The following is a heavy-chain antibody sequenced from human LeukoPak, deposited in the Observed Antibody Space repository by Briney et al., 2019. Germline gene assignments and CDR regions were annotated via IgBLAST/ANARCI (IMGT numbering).Heavy chain of an antibody. V-gene: IGHV3-21*01. CDR1: GFTFSSYS. Sequence: GGSLRLSCAASGFTFSSYSMNWVRQAPGKGLEWVSSISSSSSYIYYADSVKGRFTISRDNAKNSLYLQMNSLRAEDTAVYYCVRDQGGGDYYFDYWGQGTLVTVSS. D-gene: IGHD2-21*02. CDR3: VRDQGGGDYYFDY. CDR2: ISSSSSYI. J-gene: IGHJ4*02.